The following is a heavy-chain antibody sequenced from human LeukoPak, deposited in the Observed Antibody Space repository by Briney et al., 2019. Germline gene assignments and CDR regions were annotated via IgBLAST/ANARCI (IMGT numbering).Heavy chain of an antibody. CDR2: ISSSSSYI. V-gene: IGHV3-21*01. Sequence: GGSLRLSCAASGFTFSSYSMNWVRQAPGKGLEWVSSISSSSSYIYYADSVKGRFTISGDNAKNSLYLQMNSLRAEDTAVYYCARDEDGDYFDYWGQGTLVTVSS. CDR3: ARDEDGDYFDY. CDR1: GFTFSSYS. D-gene: IGHD4-17*01. J-gene: IGHJ4*02.